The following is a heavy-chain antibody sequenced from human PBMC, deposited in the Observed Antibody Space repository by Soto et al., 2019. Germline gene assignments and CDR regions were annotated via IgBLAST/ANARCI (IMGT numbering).Heavy chain of an antibody. CDR2: IYYSGST. V-gene: IGHV4-59*01. Sequence: SETLSLTCTVSGGSISSYYWSWIRQPPGKGLEWIGYIYYSGSTNYNPSLKSRVTISVDTSKNQFSLKLSSVTAADTAVYYCGRDNESHSSSWYGIGFDPWGQGTLVTVSS. CDR1: GGSISSYY. CDR3: GRDNESHSSSWYGIGFDP. J-gene: IGHJ5*02. D-gene: IGHD6-13*01.